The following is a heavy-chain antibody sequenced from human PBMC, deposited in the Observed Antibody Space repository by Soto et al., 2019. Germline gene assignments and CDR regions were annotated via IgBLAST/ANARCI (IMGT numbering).Heavy chain of an antibody. J-gene: IGHJ4*02. V-gene: IGHV3-33*01. CDR3: GRGMGGYSEGPDY. CDR2: FWYDGSTK. CDR1: GFTFSSYG. Sequence: QVQLVESGGGVVQPGRSLRLSCAASGFTFSSYGMHWVRQAPGKGLEWVAVFWYDGSTKYYADSVKGRFNISRDNSKNTLYLQMNSLRAEDTAVYYCGRGMGGYSEGPDYWGQGTLVTVSS. D-gene: IGHD5-12*01.